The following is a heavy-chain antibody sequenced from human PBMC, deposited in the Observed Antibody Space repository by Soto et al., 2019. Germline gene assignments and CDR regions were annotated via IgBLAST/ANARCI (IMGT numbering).Heavy chain of an antibody. J-gene: IGHJ4*02. Sequence: GSLRLSCSASVFTCSTYAMHWVRQAPGKGLEYLSGISTNGGNTYDADSVKGRFTISRDNSKNTLFLQMSSLRAEDTAVYFCARMGLWGKLTDLWGQGTSVTVSS. CDR2: ISTNGGNT. D-gene: IGHD7-27*01. CDR3: ARMGLWGKLTDL. V-gene: IGHV3-64D*06. CDR1: VFTCSTYA.